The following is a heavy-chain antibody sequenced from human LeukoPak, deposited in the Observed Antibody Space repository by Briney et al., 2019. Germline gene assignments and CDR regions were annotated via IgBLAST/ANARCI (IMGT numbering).Heavy chain of an antibody. Sequence: GGSLRLSCAASGFTFSSYAMSWVRQAPGKGLEWVSAISGSGGSTYYADSVKGRFTISRDNSKNTLYLQMNSLRAEDTAVYYCAKVSGGVDSIVVVPAALNWFDPWGQGTLVTVSS. CDR1: GFTFSSYA. CDR2: ISGSGGST. D-gene: IGHD2-2*01. J-gene: IGHJ5*02. CDR3: AKVSGGVDSIVVVPAALNWFDP. V-gene: IGHV3-23*01.